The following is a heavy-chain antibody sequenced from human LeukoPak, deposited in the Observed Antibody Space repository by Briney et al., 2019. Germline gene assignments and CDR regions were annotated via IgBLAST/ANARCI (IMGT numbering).Heavy chain of an antibody. CDR1: GGSISSYY. CDR3: ARDRSSSGWYYFDY. J-gene: IGHJ4*02. Sequence: PSETLSLTCTVSGGSISSYYWSWIRQPPGKGLEWIGYIYYSGSTNYNPSLKSRVTISVDTPKNQFSLKLSSVTAADTAVYYCARDRSSSGWYYFDYWGQGTLVTVSS. CDR2: IYYSGST. D-gene: IGHD6-19*01. V-gene: IGHV4-59*01.